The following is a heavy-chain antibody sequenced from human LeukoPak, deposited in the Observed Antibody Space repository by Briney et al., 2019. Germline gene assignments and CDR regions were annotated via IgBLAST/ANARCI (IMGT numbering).Heavy chain of an antibody. CDR1: GGSISSYY. CDR2: IYYSGST. D-gene: IGHD2-15*01. CDR3: ARTYCSGGSCFYPFDY. V-gene: IGHV4-59*06. Sequence: SETLSLTCTVSGGSISSYYWSWIRQPPGKGLEWIGYIYYSGSTYYNPSLKSRVTISVDTSKNQFSLKLSSVTAADTAVYYCARTYCSGGSCFYPFDYWGQGTLVTVSS. J-gene: IGHJ4*02.